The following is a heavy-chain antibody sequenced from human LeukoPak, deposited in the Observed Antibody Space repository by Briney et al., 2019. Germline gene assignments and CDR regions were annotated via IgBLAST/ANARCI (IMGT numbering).Heavy chain of an antibody. CDR1: GGSFSGYY. Sequence: SETLSLTCAVYGGSFSGYYWSWIRQPPGKGREWIGEIKQSGSTNYNPSLKSRLTISVDTSKNQFSLKLRSVTAADTAVYYCARGSPDIVVVPAVRRYFDYWGQGTLATVPS. CDR3: ARGSPDIVVVPAVRRYFDY. D-gene: IGHD2-2*01. J-gene: IGHJ4*02. CDR2: IKQSGST. V-gene: IGHV4-34*01.